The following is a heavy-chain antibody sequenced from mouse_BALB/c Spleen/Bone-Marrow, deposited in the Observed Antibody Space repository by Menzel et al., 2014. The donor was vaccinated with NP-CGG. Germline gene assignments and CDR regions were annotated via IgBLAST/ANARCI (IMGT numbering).Heavy chain of an antibody. J-gene: IGHJ4*01. CDR3: AGGWLPSYAMDY. Sequence: DVKLVESGAELVKPGASVKLSCTASGFNIKDTYMHWVKQRPEQGLEWIGRIDPANGNTKYDPKFQGKATITADTSSNTAYLQLSSLTSEDTAVYYCAGGWLPSYAMDYLDQGTSATVSS. D-gene: IGHD2-2*01. CDR1: GFNIKDTY. CDR2: IDPANGNT. V-gene: IGHV14-3*02.